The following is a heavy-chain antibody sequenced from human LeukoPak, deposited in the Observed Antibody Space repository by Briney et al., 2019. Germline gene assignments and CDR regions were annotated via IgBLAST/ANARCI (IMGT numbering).Heavy chain of an antibody. V-gene: IGHV3-23*01. CDR3: ARDRGRYYDSRGFYWGYYFDS. CDR2: ISGSGDST. CDR1: GFTFSTYA. Sequence: PGGSLRLSCAASGFTFSTYAVTWVRQAPGKGLEWVPTISGSGDSTYYADSVKARFTISRDNSKDTLYLQMSSVRVDDTAVYYCARDRGRYYDSRGFYWGYYFDSWGQGILVTVST. J-gene: IGHJ4*02. D-gene: IGHD3-22*01.